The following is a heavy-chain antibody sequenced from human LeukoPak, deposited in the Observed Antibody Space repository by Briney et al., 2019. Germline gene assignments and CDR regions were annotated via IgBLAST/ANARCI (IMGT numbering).Heavy chain of an antibody. CDR2: TSSSGSTI. V-gene: IGHV3-11*01. CDR1: GFTYSDYY. J-gene: IGHJ6*03. CDR3: ARGGGSSRWDYYYYYMDV. D-gene: IGHD6-6*01. Sequence: GGSLRLSCAASGFTYSDYYMSWVRQAPGKGLEWVSYTSSSGSTIYYADSVKGRFTISRDNAKNSLYLQMNSLRAEDTAVYYCARGGGSSRWDYYYYYMDVWGKGTTVTVSS.